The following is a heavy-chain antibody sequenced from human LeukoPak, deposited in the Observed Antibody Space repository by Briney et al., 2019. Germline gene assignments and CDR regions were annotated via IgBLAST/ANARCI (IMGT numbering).Heavy chain of an antibody. V-gene: IGHV3-23*01. CDR2: ISGSGGST. Sequence: VGSLRLSSAASGFTSSSYAMSWVRQAPGKGLEWVSAISGSGGSTYYADSVKGRFTISRDNSKNTLYLQMNSLRAEDTAVYYCAKCGYSYGPRYYFDYWGQGTLVTVSS. CDR1: GFTSSSYA. D-gene: IGHD5-18*01. CDR3: AKCGYSYGPRYYFDY. J-gene: IGHJ4*02.